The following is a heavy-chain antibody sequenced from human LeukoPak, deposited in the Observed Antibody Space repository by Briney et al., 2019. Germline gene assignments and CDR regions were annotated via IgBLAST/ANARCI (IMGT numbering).Heavy chain of an antibody. Sequence: SETLSLTCTVSGGSLSSSSYYWGWIRQPPGKGLEWIGRIYYSGSTYYNPSLKSQVTISVDTSKNQFSQKLSSVADADTAVYYCARHDYDILTGYNRFDYWGQGTLVTVSS. CDR1: GGSLSSSSYY. CDR3: ARHDYDILTGYNRFDY. CDR2: IYYSGST. D-gene: IGHD3-9*01. J-gene: IGHJ4*02. V-gene: IGHV4-39*01.